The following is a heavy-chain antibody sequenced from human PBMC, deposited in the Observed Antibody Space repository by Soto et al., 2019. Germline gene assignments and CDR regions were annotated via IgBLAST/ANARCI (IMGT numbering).Heavy chain of an antibody. Sequence: SETLSLTCAVYGGSFSGYYWSWIRQPPGKGLEWIGEINHSGSTYYNPSLMSRVTISVATSKNQFSLKLSSVTAADTAVYFCARGGQAGQDYYYYMDVWGQATSVTVSS. CDR2: INHSGST. CDR3: ARGGQAGQDYYYYMDV. V-gene: IGHV4-34*01. J-gene: IGHJ6*03. CDR1: GGSFSGYY.